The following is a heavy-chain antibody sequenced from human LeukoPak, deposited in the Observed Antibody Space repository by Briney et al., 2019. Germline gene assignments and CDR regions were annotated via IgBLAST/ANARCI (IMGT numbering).Heavy chain of an antibody. CDR1: GFTFSSYE. CDR3: ARALDSSSWFDY. Sequence: GGSLRLSCAASGFTFSSYEMNWVRQAPGKGREWVSYISSSGGTIYYADSVKGRFTISRDNAKNSLYLQMNSLRAEDTAVYYCARALDSSSWFDYWGQGTLVTVSS. V-gene: IGHV3-48*03. J-gene: IGHJ4*02. D-gene: IGHD6-13*01. CDR2: ISSSGGTI.